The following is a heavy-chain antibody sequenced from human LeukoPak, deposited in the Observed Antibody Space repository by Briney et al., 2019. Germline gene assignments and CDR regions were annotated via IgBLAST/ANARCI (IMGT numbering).Heavy chain of an antibody. CDR3: ARRSWSYYYYGMDV. D-gene: IGHD3-10*01. CDR1: GYTFTSYD. J-gene: IGHJ6*02. Sequence: ASVKVSCKASGYTFTSYDINWVRQATGQGLEWMGWMNPNSGNTGYAQKFQGRVTMTRNTSISTAYMELSSLRSEDTAVYYCARRSWSYYYYGMDVWGQGTTVTASS. CDR2: MNPNSGNT. V-gene: IGHV1-8*01.